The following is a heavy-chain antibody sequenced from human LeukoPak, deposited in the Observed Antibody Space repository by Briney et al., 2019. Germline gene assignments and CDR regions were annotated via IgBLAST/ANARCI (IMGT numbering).Heavy chain of an antibody. D-gene: IGHD3-10*01. CDR3: ARRGSGSYYKS. Sequence: LETLSLTCAVYGGSFSGYYWSWIRQPPGKGLEWIGEINHSGSTNYNPSLKSRVTISVDTSKNQFSLKLSSVTAADTAVYYCARRGSGSYYKSWGQGTLVTVSS. CDR1: GGSFSGYY. CDR2: INHSGST. V-gene: IGHV4-34*01. J-gene: IGHJ5*02.